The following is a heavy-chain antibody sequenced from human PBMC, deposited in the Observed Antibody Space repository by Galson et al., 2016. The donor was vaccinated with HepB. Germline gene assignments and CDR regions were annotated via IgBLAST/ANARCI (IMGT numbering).Heavy chain of an antibody. CDR3: ANSTISLLWFGELLGWFDP. J-gene: IGHJ5*02. CDR2: ISGSAGST. D-gene: IGHD3-10*01. Sequence: SLRLSCAASGFTVNNFAISWVRQAPGKGLEWVSCISGSAGSTYYAESVKGRFTISRDTSKNTVYLQMNSLRAEDTAVYYCANSTISLLWFGELLGWFDPWGQGTPVTVSS. V-gene: IGHV3-23*01. CDR1: GFTVNNFA.